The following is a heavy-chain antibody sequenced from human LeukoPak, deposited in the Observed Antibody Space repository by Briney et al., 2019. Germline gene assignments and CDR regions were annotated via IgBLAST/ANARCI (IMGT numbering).Heavy chain of an antibody. Sequence: PSETLSLTCTVSGGSISSYYWSWIRQPPGKGLEWIGYIYYSGSTNCNPSLKSRVTISVDTSKNQFSLKLSSVTAADTAVYYCARGGYDSSGYYYNAFDIWGQGTMVTVSS. CDR3: ARGGYDSSGYYYNAFDI. V-gene: IGHV4-59*01. CDR2: IYYSGST. D-gene: IGHD3-22*01. CDR1: GGSISSYY. J-gene: IGHJ3*02.